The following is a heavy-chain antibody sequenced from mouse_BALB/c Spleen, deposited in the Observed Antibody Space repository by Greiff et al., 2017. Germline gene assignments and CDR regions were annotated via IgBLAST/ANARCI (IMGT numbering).Heavy chain of an antibody. J-gene: IGHJ3*01. CDR1: GFNIKDTY. CDR2: IDPANGNT. V-gene: IGHV14-3*02. CDR3: ASYDSYYWFAY. D-gene: IGHD2-3*01. Sequence: DVQLQESGAELVKPGASVKLSCTASGFNIKDTYMHWVKQRPEQGLEWIGRIDPANGNTKYDPKFQGKATITADTSSNTAYLQLSSLTSEDTAVYYCASYDSYYWFAYWGQGTLVTVSA.